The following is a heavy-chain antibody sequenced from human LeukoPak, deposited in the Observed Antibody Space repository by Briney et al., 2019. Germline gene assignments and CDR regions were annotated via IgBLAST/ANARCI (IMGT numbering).Heavy chain of an antibody. J-gene: IGHJ4*02. V-gene: IGHV3-23*01. CDR2: ISGSGGST. CDR1: GFTFSSYG. CDR3: AKNPGGAKLTANDY. Sequence: GGSLRLSCAASGFTFSSYGMSWVRQAPGKGLEWVSAISGSGGSTYYADSVKGRFTISRDNSKNTLYLQMNSLRAEDTAVYYCAKNPGGAKLTANDYWGQGTLVTVSS. D-gene: IGHD1-26*01.